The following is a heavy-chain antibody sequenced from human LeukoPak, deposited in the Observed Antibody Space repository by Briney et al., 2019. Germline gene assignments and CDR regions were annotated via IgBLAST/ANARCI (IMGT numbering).Heavy chain of an antibody. CDR3: AKSPTGLRLGELSLFLFDY. V-gene: IGHV3-30*02. Sequence: PGGSLRLSCAASGFTFSDYAMHWVRQAPGKGLEWVAFIQYDGNNKYYADSAKGRFTISRDNSKNALYLQMNGLRAEDTAVYYCAKSPTGLRLGELSLFLFDYWGQGTLVTVSS. CDR1: GFTFSDYA. D-gene: IGHD3-16*02. CDR2: IQYDGNNK. J-gene: IGHJ4*02.